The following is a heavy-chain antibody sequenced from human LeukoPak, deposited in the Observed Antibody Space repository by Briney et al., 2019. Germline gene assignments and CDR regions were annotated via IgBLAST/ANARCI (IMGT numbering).Heavy chain of an antibody. CDR2: ITSIGGST. J-gene: IGHJ4*02. D-gene: IGHD3-22*01. V-gene: IGHV3-64*04. CDR3: ARGSYYDSSGYYF. Sequence: GGSLRLSCSASGFTFSSYIMHWVRQAPGKGLEYVSAITSIGGSTYYADSVKGRFTISRDNSKNTLYLQMNSLRAEDTAVYYCARGSYYDSSGYYFWGQGTLVTVSS. CDR1: GFTFSSYI.